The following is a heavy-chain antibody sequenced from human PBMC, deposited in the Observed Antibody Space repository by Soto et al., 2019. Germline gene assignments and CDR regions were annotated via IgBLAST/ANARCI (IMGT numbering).Heavy chain of an antibody. Sequence: ASAKVSCKVSGYSLTELSIHWVRQAPGEGLEWMGGYDLEKGETIYAQKFQGRVTMTEDSPADTPYMQLRSLRSEDTAVYYCARELWQSYYFDYWGQGTLVTVS. D-gene: IGHD6-19*01. CDR1: GYSLTELS. CDR3: ARELWQSYYFDY. J-gene: IGHJ4*02. CDR2: YDLEKGET. V-gene: IGHV1-24*01.